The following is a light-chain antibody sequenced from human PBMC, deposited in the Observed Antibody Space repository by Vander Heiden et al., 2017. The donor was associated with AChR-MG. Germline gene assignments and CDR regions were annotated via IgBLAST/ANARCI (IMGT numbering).Light chain of an antibody. CDR2: DAS. CDR3: QQRALWPRT. Sequence: IVLTQAPATLSVSPGDRVTLSCRASPGIASMLAWYRQKPGQAPRLLIYDASKRATGIPARFNASGYRTNFSLTISSLDPDDFAVYYCQQRALWPRTFGQGTKVEIK. CDR1: PGIASM. J-gene: IGKJ1*01. V-gene: IGKV3-11*01.